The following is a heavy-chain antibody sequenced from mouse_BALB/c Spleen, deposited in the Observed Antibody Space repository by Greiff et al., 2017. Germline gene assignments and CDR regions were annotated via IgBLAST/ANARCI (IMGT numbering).Heavy chain of an antibody. J-gene: IGHJ3*01. CDR1: GYTFTSYT. V-gene: IGHV1-4*02. CDR2: INPSSGYT. CDR3: ASYYYGSSYGWFAY. D-gene: IGHD1-1*01. Sequence: VQLQQSAAELARPGASVKMSCKASGYTFTSYTMHWVKQRPGQGLEWIGYINPSSGYTEYNQKFKDKTTLTADKSSSTAYMQLSSLTSEDSAVYYCASYYYGSSYGWFAYWGQGTLVTVSA.